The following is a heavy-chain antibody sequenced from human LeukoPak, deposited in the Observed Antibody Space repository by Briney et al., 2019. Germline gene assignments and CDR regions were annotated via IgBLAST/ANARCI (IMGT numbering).Heavy chain of an antibody. CDR1: GGTFISYA. Sequence: SVKVSCKASGGTFISYAISWVRQAPGQGLEWMGGIIPIFGTANYAQKFQGRVTITADESTSTAYMELSSLRSEDTAVYYCAREEVVVVPAATNWFDPWGQGTLVTVSS. J-gene: IGHJ5*02. V-gene: IGHV1-69*13. D-gene: IGHD2-2*01. CDR2: IIPIFGTA. CDR3: AREEVVVVPAATNWFDP.